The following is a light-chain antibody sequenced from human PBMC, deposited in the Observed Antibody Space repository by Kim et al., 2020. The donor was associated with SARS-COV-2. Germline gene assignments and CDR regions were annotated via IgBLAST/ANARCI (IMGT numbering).Light chain of an antibody. V-gene: IGKV3-20*01. J-gene: IGKJ2*01. CDR1: QSVGNNY. CDR2: AAS. Sequence: SPGERATLSGRASQSVGNNYLAWYQQTPGQAPRLLIYAASSRAAGIPDRFSGSGSGTDFTLTISRLEPEDFAVYYCQQSGSSPPYTFGQGTKLEI. CDR3: QQSGSSPPYT.